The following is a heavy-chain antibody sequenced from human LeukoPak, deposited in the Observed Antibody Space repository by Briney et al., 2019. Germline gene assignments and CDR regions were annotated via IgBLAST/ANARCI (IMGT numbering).Heavy chain of an antibody. J-gene: IGHJ4*02. CDR1: GGSISSYY. CDR2: IYYSGST. D-gene: IGHD3-22*01. V-gene: IGHV4-59*08. Sequence: SSETLSLTCTVSGGSISSYYWSWIRQPPGKGLEWIGYIYYSGSTNYNPSLKSRVTISVDTSKNQFSLKLSSVTAADTAVYYCARGYRYYDSSGYSYYFDYWGQGTLVTVSS. CDR3: ARGYRYYDSSGYSYYFDY.